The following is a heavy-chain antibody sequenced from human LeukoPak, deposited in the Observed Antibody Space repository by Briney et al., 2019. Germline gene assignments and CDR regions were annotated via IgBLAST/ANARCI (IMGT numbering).Heavy chain of an antibody. J-gene: IGHJ4*02. CDR1: GFTFSSYG. D-gene: IGHD4-23*01. CDR3: ARGYGGNSWHFDY. V-gene: IGHV3-30*03. Sequence: GGSLRLSCAASGFTFSSYGMHWVRQAPGKGLEWVAVISYDGRINYYTDSVKGRFSISRDNSKNTLYLQMNSLRAEDTAVYYCARGYGGNSWHFDYWGQGTLVTVSS. CDR2: ISYDGRIN.